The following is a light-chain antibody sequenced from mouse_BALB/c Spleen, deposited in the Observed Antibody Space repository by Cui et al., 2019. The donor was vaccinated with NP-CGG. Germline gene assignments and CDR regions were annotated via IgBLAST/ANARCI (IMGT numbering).Light chain of an antibody. V-gene: IGLV1*01. CDR1: TGAVTTSNY. J-gene: IGLJ1*01. CDR2: GTN. CDR3: ALWYSNHWM. Sequence: QAVVTQESAVTISPGETVTLTCRSSTGAVTTSNYANWVQEKPDHLFTGLIGGTNNRAPGVPARFSGSLIGDKAALTITGAQTEDEAIYFCALWYSNHWMFGGGTKLTVL.